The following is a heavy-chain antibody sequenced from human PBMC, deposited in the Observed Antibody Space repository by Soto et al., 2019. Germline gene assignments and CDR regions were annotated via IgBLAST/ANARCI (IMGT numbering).Heavy chain of an antibody. Sequence: SETLSLTCSVSGASVSGSTYYWSWIRQSPGQGLEWIGNIYHNGNTNYNPSLKNRVDISIDASKTQFSLRLTAVTAAYKGMYCNVRQVTGARQFNWFDPWGQGTLVTVSS. CDR3: VRQVTGARQFNWFDP. CDR1: GASVSGSTYY. D-gene: IGHD1-26*01. J-gene: IGHJ5*02. V-gene: IGHV4-39*01. CDR2: IYHNGNT.